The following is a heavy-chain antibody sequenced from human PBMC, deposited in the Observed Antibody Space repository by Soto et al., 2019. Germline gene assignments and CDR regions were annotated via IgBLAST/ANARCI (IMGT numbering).Heavy chain of an antibody. CDR1: GGTFSSYA. V-gene: IGHV1-69*05. D-gene: IGHD2-2*01. CDR2: IIPIFGTT. Sequence: SVKVSCKASGGTFSSYAISWVRQAPGQGLEWMGGIIPIFGTTNYAQKFQGRVTITTDKSTSTAYMELRSLRSDDTAVYYCARDLRDIIVVPAARPYYYYYMDVWGKGTTVTVSS. CDR3: ARDLRDIIVVPAARPYYYYYMDV. J-gene: IGHJ6*03.